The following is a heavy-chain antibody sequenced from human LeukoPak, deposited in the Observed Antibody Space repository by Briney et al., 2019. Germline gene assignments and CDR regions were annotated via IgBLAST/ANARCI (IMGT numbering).Heavy chain of an antibody. CDR1: GFIFSSYA. CDR3: AASSTRSDMDV. CDR2: ISSNGGST. Sequence: GGSLRLSCEASGFIFSSYAMHWVRQAPGKGLEYVSAISSNGGSTYYANSVKGRFTISRDNSKNTLYLQMGSLRAEDMAVYYCAASSTRSDMDVWGKGTTVTVSS. D-gene: IGHD2-2*01. J-gene: IGHJ6*03. V-gene: IGHV3-64*01.